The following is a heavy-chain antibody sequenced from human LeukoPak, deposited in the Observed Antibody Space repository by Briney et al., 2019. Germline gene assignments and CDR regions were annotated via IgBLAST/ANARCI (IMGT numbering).Heavy chain of an antibody. CDR2: ISGSGGST. Sequence: PGGSLRLSCAASGFTFSSYAMSWVHQAPGKGLEWVSAISGSGGSTYYADSVKGRFTISRDNSKNTLYLQMNSLRAEDTAVYYCAKVYSSEHYDFWSGYRSGGAFDIWGQGTMVTVSS. CDR3: AKVYSSEHYDFWSGYRSGGAFDI. V-gene: IGHV3-23*01. D-gene: IGHD3-3*01. CDR1: GFTFSSYA. J-gene: IGHJ3*02.